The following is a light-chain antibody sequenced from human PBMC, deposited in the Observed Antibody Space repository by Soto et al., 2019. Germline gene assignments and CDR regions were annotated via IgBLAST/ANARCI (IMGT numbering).Light chain of an antibody. CDR2: LNSDGSH. J-gene: IGLJ3*02. CDR1: SGHSSYA. V-gene: IGLV4-69*01. CDR3: QPWGTGIHWV. Sequence: QLVLTQSPSASASLGASVKLTCTLSSGHSSYAIAWHQQQPEKGPRYLMKLNSDGSHSKGDGIPDRFSGSSSGAERYLTISSLQSEDEADYYCQPWGTGIHWVFGGGTKLTFL.